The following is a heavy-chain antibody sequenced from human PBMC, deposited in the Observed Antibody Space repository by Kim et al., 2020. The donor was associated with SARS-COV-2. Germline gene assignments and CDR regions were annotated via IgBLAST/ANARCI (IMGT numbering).Heavy chain of an antibody. J-gene: IGHJ6*02. V-gene: IGHV3-30*02. CDR3: AKNKLPTTVGYYYGMDV. D-gene: IGHD4-4*01. Sequence: VKGRFTISRDNSKNTLYLQMNSLRAEDTAVYYCAKNKLPTTVGYYYGMDVWGQGTTVTVSS.